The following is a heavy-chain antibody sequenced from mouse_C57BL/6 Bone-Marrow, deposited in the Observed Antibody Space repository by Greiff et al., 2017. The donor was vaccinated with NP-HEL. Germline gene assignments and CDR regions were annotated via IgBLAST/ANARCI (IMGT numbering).Heavy chain of an antibody. J-gene: IGHJ4*01. CDR1: GYTFTSYG. V-gene: IGHV1-81*01. Sequence: VHLVESGAELARPGASVKLSCKASGYTFTSYGISWVKQRTGQGLEWIGEIYPRSGNTYYNEKFKGKATLTADKSSSTAYMELRSLTSEDSAVYFCARDYYDAMDYWGQGTSVTVSS. D-gene: IGHD2-4*01. CDR3: ARDYYDAMDY. CDR2: IYPRSGNT.